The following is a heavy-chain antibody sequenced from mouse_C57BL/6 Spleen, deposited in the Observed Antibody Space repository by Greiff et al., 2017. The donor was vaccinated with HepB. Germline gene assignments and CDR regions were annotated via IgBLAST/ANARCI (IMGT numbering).Heavy chain of an antibody. V-gene: IGHV1-64*01. Sequence: QVQLQQPGAELVKPGASVKLSCKASGYTFTSYWMHWVKQRPGQGLEWIGMIHPNSGSTNYNEKFKSKATLTVDKSSSTAYMQLSSLTSEDSAVYYCARIYYDYGPFAYWGQGTLVTVSA. CDR3: ARIYYDYGPFAY. CDR2: IHPNSGST. D-gene: IGHD2-4*01. CDR1: GYTFTSYW. J-gene: IGHJ3*01.